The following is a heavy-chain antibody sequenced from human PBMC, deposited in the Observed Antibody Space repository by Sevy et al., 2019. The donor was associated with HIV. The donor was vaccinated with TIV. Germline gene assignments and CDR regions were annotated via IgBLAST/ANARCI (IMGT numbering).Heavy chain of an antibody. D-gene: IGHD3-22*01. J-gene: IGHJ4*02. CDR2: ISYDGSNK. V-gene: IGHV3-30-3*01. CDR1: GFTFSSYA. CDR3: ARGGYYDSSFDY. Sequence: GGSLRLSCAASGFTFSSYAMHWVRQAPGKGLEWVAVISYDGSNKYYADSMKGRFTISRDNSKNTLYLQMNSLRAEDTAVYYCARGGYYDSSFDYWGQGTLVTVSS.